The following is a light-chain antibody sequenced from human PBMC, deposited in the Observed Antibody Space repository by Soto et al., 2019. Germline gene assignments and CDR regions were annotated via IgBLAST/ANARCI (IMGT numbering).Light chain of an antibody. CDR3: SSYTSSSPVV. V-gene: IGLV2-14*01. J-gene: IGLJ2*01. CDR2: EVR. CDR1: SSDVGGYNY. Sequence: QSVLTQPASVSGSPGQSITISCTGTSSDVGGYNYVSWYQLHPGKAPKRMIYEVRNRPSGVSNRFSGSKSGNTASLTISGLQAEDEADYYCSSYTSSSPVVFGGGTKLTVL.